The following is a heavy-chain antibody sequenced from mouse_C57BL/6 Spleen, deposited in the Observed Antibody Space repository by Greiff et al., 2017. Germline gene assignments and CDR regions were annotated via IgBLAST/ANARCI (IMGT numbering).Heavy chain of an antibody. CDR1: GYTFTSYW. CDR2: IHPNSGST. V-gene: IGHV1-64*01. Sequence: QVQLQQPGAELVKPGASVKLSCKASGYTFTSYWMHWVKQRPGQGLEWIGMIHPNSGSTNYNEKFKSKATLTVDKSSSTAYMQLSSLTSEDSAVYYGAAPLYGSSGFDYWGQGTTLTVSS. D-gene: IGHD1-1*01. J-gene: IGHJ2*01. CDR3: AAPLYGSSGFDY.